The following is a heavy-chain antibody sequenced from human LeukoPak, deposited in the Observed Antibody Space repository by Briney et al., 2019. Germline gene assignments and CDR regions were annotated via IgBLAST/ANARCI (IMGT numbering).Heavy chain of an antibody. CDR3: AKSLHYYDFWSGYYGIDY. CDR2: ISGSGGST. CDR1: GFTFSSYA. J-gene: IGHJ4*02. D-gene: IGHD3-3*01. Sequence: PGGSLRLSCAASGFTFSSYAMSWVRQAPGKGLEWVSAISGSGGSTYYADSVKGRFTISRDNSKNTLYLQMNSLRAEDTAVYYCAKSLHYYDFWSGYYGIDYWGQGTLVTVSS. V-gene: IGHV3-23*01.